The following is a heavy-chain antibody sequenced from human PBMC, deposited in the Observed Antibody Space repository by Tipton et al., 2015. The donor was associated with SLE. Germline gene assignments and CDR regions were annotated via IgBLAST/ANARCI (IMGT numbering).Heavy chain of an antibody. CDR1: GFTFSSYW. Sequence: SLRLSCAASGFTFSSYWMRWVRQAPGKGLEWVANIKQDGSEKYYVDTVKGRFTISRDNAKKSLYLQMNSLRAEDTAVYYCARGYCSGGSCYGMDVWGQGTTVTVSS. CDR3: ARGYCSGGSCYGMDV. CDR2: IKQDGSEK. V-gene: IGHV3-7*04. J-gene: IGHJ6*02. D-gene: IGHD2-15*01.